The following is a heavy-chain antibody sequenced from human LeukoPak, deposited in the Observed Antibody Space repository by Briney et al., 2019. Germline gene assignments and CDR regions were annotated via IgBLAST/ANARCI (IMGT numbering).Heavy chain of an antibody. D-gene: IGHD5-18*01. CDR1: GGSISSYY. J-gene: IGHJ6*03. CDR2: IYYSGST. V-gene: IGHV4-59*01. CDR3: ARIVDTAMVYYYYYMDV. Sequence: SETLSLTCTVSGGSISSYYWSWIRQPPGKGLEWIGYIYYSGSTNYNPSLKSRVTISVGTSKNQFSLKLSSVTAADTAVYYCARIVDTAMVYYYYYMDVWGKGTTVTVSS.